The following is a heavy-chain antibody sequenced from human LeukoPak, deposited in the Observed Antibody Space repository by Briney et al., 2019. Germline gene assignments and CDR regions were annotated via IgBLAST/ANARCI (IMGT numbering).Heavy chain of an antibody. J-gene: IGHJ4*02. CDR1: GGSISNYY. D-gene: IGHD5-24*01. CDR2: VYYTGST. CDR3: ARGAMATTPFFDY. Sequence: SETLSLTCPVSGGSISNYYYWTWIRQPPGKGLEWIGYVYYTGSTNFNPSLRSRVTMSLDTSRNQFSLKLTSLTAADTAVYYCARGAMATTPFFDYWGQGTLVTVSS. V-gene: IGHV4-59*01.